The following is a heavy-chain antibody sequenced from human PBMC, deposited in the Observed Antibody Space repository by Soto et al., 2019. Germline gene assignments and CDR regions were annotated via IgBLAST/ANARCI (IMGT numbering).Heavy chain of an antibody. CDR2: IKPANGNT. CDR1: GYTFTAYA. J-gene: IGHJ4*02. Sequence: QVQLAQSGAEERKPGASVKVSCEATGYTFTAYAMHWVRQAPGQRLEWMGWIKPANGNTKYSQKCQGRRTITSDTSANTMYMELSSLTSEDTAMYYCTRSAISPYGGLIGPFVYWGQGNLVTVSS. V-gene: IGHV1-3*05. D-gene: IGHD3-16*02. CDR3: TRSAISPYGGLIGPFVY.